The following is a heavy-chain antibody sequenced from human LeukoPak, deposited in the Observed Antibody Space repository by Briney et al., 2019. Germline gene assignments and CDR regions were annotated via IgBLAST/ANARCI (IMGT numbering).Heavy chain of an antibody. J-gene: IGHJ4*02. CDR3: ARLTRLSTSPDRYYLDY. Sequence: PSETLSLTCTVSGDSISSYYWSWIRQPPGKGLEWIGYIHTGGGTSYIPSLKGRVTISIDTPKNQFSLKLSSVTAADSAVYYCARLTRLSTSPDRYYLDYWGQGTLVTVSS. CDR1: GDSISSYY. D-gene: IGHD6-6*01. CDR2: IHTGGGT. V-gene: IGHV4-4*09.